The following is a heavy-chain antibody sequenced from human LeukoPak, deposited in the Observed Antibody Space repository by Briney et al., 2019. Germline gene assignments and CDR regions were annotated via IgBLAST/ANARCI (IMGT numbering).Heavy chain of an antibody. CDR1: GYTFTSYG. CDR3: ARDRRYSGSYYAFDY. D-gene: IGHD1-26*01. V-gene: IGHV1-18*01. Sequence: ASVKVSCKASGYTFTSYGISWVRQAPGQGLEWMGWISAYSGNTNYAQKLQGRVTMSTDTSTSTAYMELRSLRSDDTAVYYCARDRRYSGSYYAFDYWGQGTLVTVSS. CDR2: ISAYSGNT. J-gene: IGHJ4*02.